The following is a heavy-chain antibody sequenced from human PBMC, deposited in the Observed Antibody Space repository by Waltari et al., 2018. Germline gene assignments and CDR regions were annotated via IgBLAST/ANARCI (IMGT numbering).Heavy chain of an antibody. Sequence: QVQLVQSGAEVKKPGSSVKVSCKASGDTFSTAAIIGVRQAPGQRLEWMGGIIPLFGTTNYAQNLQGRVTITADGSTSTAYMALNSLTFNDTAIYYCARGDAYIYDAFDVWGQGTVVTVSS. CDR1: GDTFSTAA. D-gene: IGHD2-2*01. CDR2: IIPLFGTT. V-gene: IGHV1-69*12. J-gene: IGHJ3*01. CDR3: ARGDAYIYDAFDV.